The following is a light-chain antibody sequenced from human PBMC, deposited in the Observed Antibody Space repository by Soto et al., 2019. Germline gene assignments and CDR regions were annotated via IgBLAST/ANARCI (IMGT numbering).Light chain of an antibody. CDR1: SSDFGSYNL. CDR2: EVS. CDR3: CSYAGSSTFYV. V-gene: IGLV2-23*02. J-gene: IGLJ1*01. Sequence: QXVLTQPASVSGSPGQSITISCTGTSSDFGSYNLVSWYQQHPGKAPKLMIYEVSKRPSGVSNRFSGSKSGNTASLTISGLQAEDEADYYCCSYAGSSTFYVFGTGTKVTVL.